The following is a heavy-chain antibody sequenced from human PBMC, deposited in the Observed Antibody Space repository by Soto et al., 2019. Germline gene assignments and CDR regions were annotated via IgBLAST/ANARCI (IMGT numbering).Heavy chain of an antibody. CDR1: GFSLSTSGMC. Sequence: PTLVNPTQTLTLTCTFSGFSLSTSGMCVSWIRQPPGKALEWLARIDWDDDKYYSTSLKTRLTISKDTSKNQVVLTMTNMDPVDTATYYCARMGCIAAAGGGPYWGQGTLVTVSS. V-gene: IGHV2-70*11. CDR2: IDWDDDK. CDR3: ARMGCIAAAGGGPY. J-gene: IGHJ4*02. D-gene: IGHD6-13*01.